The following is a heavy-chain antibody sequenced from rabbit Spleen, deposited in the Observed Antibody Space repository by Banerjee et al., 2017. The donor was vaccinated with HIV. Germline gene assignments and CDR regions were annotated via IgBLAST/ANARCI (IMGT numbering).Heavy chain of an antibody. D-gene: IGHD4-1*01. J-gene: IGHJ2*01. CDR2: IDPIFGTT. Sequence: QLVESRGGLVTPGGSLKLSCKASGFTISNNYWMNWARQAPGKGLEWIGYIDPIFGTTSYASWVNGRFTISSDNAQNTVDLQMNSLPAADTATYFCARDRGSGWGDAIDPWGPGTLVPVS. V-gene: IGHV1S7*01. CDR1: GFTISNNY. CDR3: ARDRGSGWGDAIDP.